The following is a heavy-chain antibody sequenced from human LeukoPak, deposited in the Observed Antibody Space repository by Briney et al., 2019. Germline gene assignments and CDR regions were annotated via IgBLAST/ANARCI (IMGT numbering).Heavy chain of an antibody. CDR3: ASGRWRPFDY. Sequence: PGGSLRLSCAPSGFAVSLYYMSWVRQALGKGLEWVSLISPDDNTTFAGSVKGRFTISRDSSKNTVSLQMNNLRPEDTAVYYCASGRWRPFDYWGQGALVTVSS. CDR1: GFAVSLYY. D-gene: IGHD2-21*02. V-gene: IGHV3-66*02. J-gene: IGHJ4*02. CDR2: ISPDDNT.